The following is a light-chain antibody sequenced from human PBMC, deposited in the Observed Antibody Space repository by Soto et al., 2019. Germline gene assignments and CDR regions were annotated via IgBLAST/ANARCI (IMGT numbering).Light chain of an antibody. CDR2: EVN. J-gene: IGLJ2*01. CDR1: SSDVGGYNY. CDR3: SSYAGSNNVL. Sequence: SALTQPPSASGSPGQSVTISCTGTSSDVGGYNYVSWYQKHPGKPPKLMIYEVNKWPSGVPDRFSGSKSGNTASLTVSGLQAEDEAEYYCSSYAGSNNVLFGGGTQLTVL. V-gene: IGLV2-8*01.